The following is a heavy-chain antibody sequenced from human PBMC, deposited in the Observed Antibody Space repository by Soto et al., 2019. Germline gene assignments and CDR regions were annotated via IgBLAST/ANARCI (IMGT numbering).Heavy chain of an antibody. J-gene: IGHJ4*02. CDR1: GGSISSYY. CDR3: ARVAYSSGYGRLYYFDY. D-gene: IGHD6-19*01. V-gene: IGHV4-59*01. Sequence: SETLSLTCTVSGGSISSYYWRWIRQPPGKGLEWIGYIYYSGSTNYNPSLKRRVTISVDTSKNQFSLKLSSVTAADTAVYYCARVAYSSGYGRLYYFDYWGREPWSPSPQ. CDR2: IYYSGST.